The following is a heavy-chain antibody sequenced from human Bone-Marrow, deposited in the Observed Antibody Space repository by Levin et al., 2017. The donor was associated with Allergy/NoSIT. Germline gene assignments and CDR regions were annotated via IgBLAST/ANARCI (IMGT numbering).Heavy chain of an antibody. D-gene: IGHD6-19*01. Sequence: QRGESLKISCAASGFTFSSYAMSWVRQAPGKGLEWVSAISGSGGSTYYADSVKGRFTISRDNSKNTLYLQMNSLRAEDTAVYYCAKDTYPIYSSFIAVAPINMDVWGKGTTVTVSS. CDR3: AKDTYPIYSSFIAVAPINMDV. V-gene: IGHV3-23*01. J-gene: IGHJ6*03. CDR2: ISGSGGST. CDR1: GFTFSSYA.